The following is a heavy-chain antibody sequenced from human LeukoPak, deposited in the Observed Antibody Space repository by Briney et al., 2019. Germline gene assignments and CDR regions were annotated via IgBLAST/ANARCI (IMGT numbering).Heavy chain of an antibody. J-gene: IGHJ4*02. CDR2: ISGSGGST. V-gene: IGHV3-23*01. CDR1: GFTFSSYA. D-gene: IGHD6-13*01. CDR3: AKDMYSSSWYYFDY. Sequence: PGGSLRLSCAASGFTFSSYAMSWVRQAPGKGLEWVSGISGSGGSTYYADSVKGRFTISRDNSKSTLYLQMNSLRAEDTAVYYCAKDMYSSSWYYFDYWGQGTLVTVSS.